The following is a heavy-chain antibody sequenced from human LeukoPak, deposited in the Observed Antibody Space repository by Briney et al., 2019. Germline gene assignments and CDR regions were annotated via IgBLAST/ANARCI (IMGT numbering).Heavy chain of an antibody. CDR1: GYTFTGYY. CDR3: ARSRGYSYGLHPYYFDY. J-gene: IGHJ4*02. V-gene: IGHV1-2*02. Sequence: GASVKVSCKASGYTFTGYYMHWVRQAPGQGLEWMGWINPNSGGTNYAQKFQGRVTMTRDTSISTAYMELSRLRSGDTAVYYCARSRGYSYGLHPYYFDYWGQGTLVTVSS. D-gene: IGHD5-18*01. CDR2: INPNSGGT.